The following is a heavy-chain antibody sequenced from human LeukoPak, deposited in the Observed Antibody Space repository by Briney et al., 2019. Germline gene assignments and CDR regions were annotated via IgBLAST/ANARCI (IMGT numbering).Heavy chain of an antibody. CDR1: GGSISSSSYY. J-gene: IGHJ4*02. V-gene: IGHV4-39*07. CDR2: IYYSGST. Sequence: PSETLSLTCTVSGGSISSSSYYWGWIRQPPGKGLEWIGSIYYSGSTYYNPSLKSRVTISVDTSKNQFSLKLSSVTAADTAVYYCARDPHGDFDYWGQGTLVTVSS. CDR3: ARDPHGDFDY. D-gene: IGHD4-17*01.